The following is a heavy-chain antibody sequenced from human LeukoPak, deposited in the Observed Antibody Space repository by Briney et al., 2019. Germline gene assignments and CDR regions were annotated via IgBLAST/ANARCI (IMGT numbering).Heavy chain of an antibody. Sequence: PGGSLRLSCAASGFTLRNYWMHWVRQAPGKGLVWVSRINSDGSSTGYADSVKGRFTISRDNAKNSLYLQMNSLRAEDTAVYYCARDRQGNTAYYMDVWGKGTTVTISS. CDR3: ARDRQGNTAYYMDV. J-gene: IGHJ6*03. D-gene: IGHD2/OR15-2a*01. CDR2: INSDGSST. CDR1: GFTLRNYW. V-gene: IGHV3-74*01.